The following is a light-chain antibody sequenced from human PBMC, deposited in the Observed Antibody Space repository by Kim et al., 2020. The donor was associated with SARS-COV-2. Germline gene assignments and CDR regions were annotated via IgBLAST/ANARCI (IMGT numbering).Light chain of an antibody. J-gene: IGKJ4*01. CDR3: QQYNDHPT. CDR1: QSISRS. Sequence: SAFVGDRVTITCRASQSISRSLAWYQQKPGKAPKVLIYEASNLESGVPIRFSGDGSGTVFTLTIINLQPEDFATYYCQQYNDHPTFGGGTKVDIK. CDR2: EAS. V-gene: IGKV1-5*01.